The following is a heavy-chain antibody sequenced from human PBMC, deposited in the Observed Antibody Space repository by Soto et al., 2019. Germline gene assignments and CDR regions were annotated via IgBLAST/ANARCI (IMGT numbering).Heavy chain of an antibody. V-gene: IGHV1-3*01. Sequence: GASVKVSCKASGYTFTSYGISWVRQAPGQRLEWMGWINAGNGNTKYSQKFQGRVTITRDTSASTAYMELSSLRSEDTAVYYCARASGYSSSWTPMGYFDYWGQGTLVTVSS. CDR1: GYTFTSYG. D-gene: IGHD6-13*01. J-gene: IGHJ4*02. CDR2: INAGNGNT. CDR3: ARASGYSSSWTPMGYFDY.